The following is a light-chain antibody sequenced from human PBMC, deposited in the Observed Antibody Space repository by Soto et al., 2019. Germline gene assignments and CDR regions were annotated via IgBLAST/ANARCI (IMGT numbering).Light chain of an antibody. CDR2: GAS. V-gene: IGKV3-20*01. CDR3: QEYGSSLFT. Sequence: EIVLTQSPGPLSLSPGERATLSCRASQSVSSSYLAWYQQKPGQAPRLLIYGASIRATGIPDRFSGSGSGTDFTLTISRLEPEDFAVYYCQEYGSSLFTFGGGTKVEIK. CDR1: QSVSSSY. J-gene: IGKJ4*01.